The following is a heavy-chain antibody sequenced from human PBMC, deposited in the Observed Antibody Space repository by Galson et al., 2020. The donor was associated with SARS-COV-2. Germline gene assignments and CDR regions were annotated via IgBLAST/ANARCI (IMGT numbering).Heavy chain of an antibody. Sequence: GESLMISCAASGITFNSSWLSWVRPAPGKGLEWVAYIQQDGSEKYYVDSVKGRFTISRDNAKNSLYLQMNSLRAEDTAVYYCARVGSSSWYFEYWGQGTLVTVSS. CDR3: ARVGSSSWYFEY. D-gene: IGHD6-13*01. CDR2: IQQDGSEK. J-gene: IGHJ4*02. V-gene: IGHV3-7*03. CDR1: GITFNSSW.